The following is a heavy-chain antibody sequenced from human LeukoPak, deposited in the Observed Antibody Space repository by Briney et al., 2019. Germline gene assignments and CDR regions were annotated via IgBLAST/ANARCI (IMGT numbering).Heavy chain of an antibody. CDR2: LYYSGST. CDR3: ARVPYYHDSSGYYYAYFDY. D-gene: IGHD3-22*01. CDR1: GGSISTYY. J-gene: IGHJ4*02. Sequence: PSEALSLTCTVSGGSISTYYWNWIRPPPGKGREWIGFLYYSGSTSYNPSLKSRVTISVDTSTNQFSLKLSSVTAADTAVYYCARVPYYHDSSGYYYAYFDYWGQGTLVTVSS. V-gene: IGHV4-59*01.